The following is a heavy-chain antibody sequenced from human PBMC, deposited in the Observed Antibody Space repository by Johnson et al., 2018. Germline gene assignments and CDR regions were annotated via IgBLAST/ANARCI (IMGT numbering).Heavy chain of an antibody. V-gene: IGHV6-1*01. CDR1: GDRVSSNSAT. Sequence: QVQLQQSGPGLVKPSQTLSLTCVVSGDRVSSNSATWNWIRQSPSRGLEWLGRTYYRSKWYNDSAVSVRSRITINPDTSKNQFSLQLNSVTPEDTAVYYCARVAGYTYGLRPFDIWGPVTTVTVS. CDR3: ARVAGYTYGLRPFDI. J-gene: IGHJ3*02. CDR2: TYYRSKWYN. D-gene: IGHD5-18*01.